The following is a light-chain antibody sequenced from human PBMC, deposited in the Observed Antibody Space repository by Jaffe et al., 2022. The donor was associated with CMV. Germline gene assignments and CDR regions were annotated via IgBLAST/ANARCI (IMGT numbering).Light chain of an antibody. J-gene: IGKJ1*01. CDR3: QQNYTTPWT. CDR1: QSIGTS. Sequence: DIQMTQSPFSLSASIGGRVTITCRASQSIGTSLNWYQQKPGKAPKFLIHGASTFQHGVPSRFSGSGSGTNFTLTIRGLQPEDFAVYFCQQNYTTPWTFGQGTKVEN. CDR2: GAS. V-gene: IGKV1-39*01.